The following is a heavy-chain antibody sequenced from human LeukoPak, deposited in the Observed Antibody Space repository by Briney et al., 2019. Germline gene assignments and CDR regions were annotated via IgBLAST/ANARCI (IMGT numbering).Heavy chain of an antibody. CDR2: MSAYNGNT. D-gene: IGHD1-26*01. CDR3: ARVVGLLLSYSGSYSVDP. CDR1: GYTFTSYG. Sequence: ATVKVSCKASGYTFTSYGISWVRQQPAQGHEWVGWMSAYNGNTNYDHHLQGRVTMTTDTSKSKASLQLTSLRSADTAVDYCARVVGLLLSYSGSYSVDPWGQGTLVTVSP. J-gene: IGHJ5*02. V-gene: IGHV1-18*01.